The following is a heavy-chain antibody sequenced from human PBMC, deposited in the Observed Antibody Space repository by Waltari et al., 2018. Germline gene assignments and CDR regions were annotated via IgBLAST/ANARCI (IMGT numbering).Heavy chain of an antibody. J-gene: IGHJ4*02. CDR3: ARLGFYGGNSRYLDDS. Sequence: QVQLQESGPRGVKPSETLSLTCTVSGCSINGDVWSWIRQPPGKGLEWVGYIYYGVNLKKNPSLESRVTISADPFKNQFSLDLTSVTAADTAVYFCARLGFYGGNSRYLDDSWGPGTLVTVSS. CDR1: GCSINGDV. V-gene: IGHV4-59*01. D-gene: IGHD2-15*01. CDR2: IYYGVNL.